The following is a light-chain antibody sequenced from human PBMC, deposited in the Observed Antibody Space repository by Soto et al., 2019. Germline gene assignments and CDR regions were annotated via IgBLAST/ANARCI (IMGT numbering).Light chain of an antibody. Sequence: QAVLTQPATVSGSPGQSIAILSTGTSSDVGGYKYVSWYQQHPGKAPKLLIYDVTNRPSGVSDRFSGSKSGNTASLTISGLQSEDEADYYFSSCTTSSCYVFGTGTKVTVL. CDR3: SSCTTSSCYV. V-gene: IGLV2-14*01. CDR1: SSDVGGYKY. CDR2: DVT. J-gene: IGLJ1*01.